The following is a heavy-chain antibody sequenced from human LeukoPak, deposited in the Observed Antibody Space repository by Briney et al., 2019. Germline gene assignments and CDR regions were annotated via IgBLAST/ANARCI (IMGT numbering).Heavy chain of an antibody. J-gene: IGHJ4*02. V-gene: IGHV4-39*07. Sequence: SETLSLTCTVSGGSISSSSYYWGWIRQPPGKGLEWIGSIYYSGSTYYNPSLKSRVTIPVDTSKNQFSLKLSSVTAADTAVYYCARGRVADPFDYWGQGTLVTVSS. CDR1: GGSISSSSYY. CDR2: IYYSGST. D-gene: IGHD6-19*01. CDR3: ARGRVADPFDY.